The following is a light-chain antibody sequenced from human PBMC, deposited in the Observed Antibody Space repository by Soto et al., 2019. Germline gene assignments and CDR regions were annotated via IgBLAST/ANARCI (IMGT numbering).Light chain of an antibody. CDR2: EVT. CDR3: ISPGANGL. J-gene: IGLJ2*01. CDR1: SSDVGKYNY. Sequence: QSALTQPPSASGSPGQSVTISCTGTSSDVGKYNYVSWYQHHPGKAPKLMIYEVTKRPSGVPDRFSGSKSGNTASLTVSGLQAEDEADYYCISPGANGLLGGGTKVTVL. V-gene: IGLV2-8*01.